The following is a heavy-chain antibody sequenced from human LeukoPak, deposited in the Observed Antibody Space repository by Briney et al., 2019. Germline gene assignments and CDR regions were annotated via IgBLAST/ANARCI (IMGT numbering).Heavy chain of an antibody. D-gene: IGHD6-13*01. CDR2: INPNSGGT. J-gene: IGHJ5*02. CDR1: GYTFTSYG. Sequence: ASVKVSCKASGYTFTSYGISWVRQAPGQGLEWMGWINPNSGGTNYAQKFQGRVTMTRDTSISTAYMELSRLRSDDTAVYYCARGMGRHSSSWYQRGWWFDPWGQGTLVTVSS. CDR3: ARGMGRHSSSWYQRGWWFDP. V-gene: IGHV1-2*02.